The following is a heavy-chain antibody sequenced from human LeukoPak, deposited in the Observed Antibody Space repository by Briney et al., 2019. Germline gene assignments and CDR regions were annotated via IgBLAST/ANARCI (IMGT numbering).Heavy chain of an antibody. CDR3: ARDVHGDYGSGWFDP. V-gene: IGHV1-69*05. Sequence: SVKVSCKASGYTFTSYGISWVRQAPGQGLEWLGGIMPPFGTAGYAQKFQGRVTITKDESTRTVYLELTSLTSDDTAVYYCARDVHGDYGSGWFDPWGQGTLVSVSS. J-gene: IGHJ5*02. CDR2: IMPPFGTA. D-gene: IGHD4-17*01. CDR1: GYTFTSYG.